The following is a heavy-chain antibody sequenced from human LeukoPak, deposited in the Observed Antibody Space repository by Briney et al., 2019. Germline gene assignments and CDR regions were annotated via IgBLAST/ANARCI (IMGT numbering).Heavy chain of an antibody. CDR2: IYPNSGAT. Sequence: ASVKVSCKASGYTFTGYYMHWVRQAPGQGLEWMGWIYPNSGATKYAQKFQGRVTMTRDTSISTAYMELCGLRSDDTAVYYCGTLLSNGPFDYWGQGSLVTVSS. J-gene: IGHJ4*02. V-gene: IGHV1-2*02. CDR3: GTLLSNGPFDY. CDR1: GYTFTGYY.